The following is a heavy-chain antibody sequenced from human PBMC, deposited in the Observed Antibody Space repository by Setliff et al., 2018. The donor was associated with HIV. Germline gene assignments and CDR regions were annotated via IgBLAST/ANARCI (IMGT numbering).Heavy chain of an antibody. CDR3: ARVPSIETILFDS. Sequence: PSETLSLTCTVSGGSMSSTIYYWGWIRQPPGKGLTWIGSIYYTGGTYYNPSLKSRVTISVDTSKNQLSLKLSSVTAADTAVYYCARVPSIETILFDSWGQGTLVTVSS. CDR2: IYYTGGT. V-gene: IGHV4-39*07. J-gene: IGHJ4*02. D-gene: IGHD2-2*02. CDR1: GGSMSSTIYY.